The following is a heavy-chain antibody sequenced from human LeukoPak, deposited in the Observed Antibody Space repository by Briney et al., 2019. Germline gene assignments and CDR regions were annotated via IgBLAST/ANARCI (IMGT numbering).Heavy chain of an antibody. CDR3: AKSRYSSSWGASDY. CDR1: GFTFSSYA. Sequence: GGSLRLSCAASGFTFSSYAMSWVRQAPGKGPEWVSAVGGSGGSTYHADSVKGRFTISRDNSKNTLYLQMNSLRAEDTVVYYCAKSRYSSSWGASDYWGQGTLVTVSS. V-gene: IGHV3-23*01. J-gene: IGHJ4*02. CDR2: VGGSGGST. D-gene: IGHD6-13*01.